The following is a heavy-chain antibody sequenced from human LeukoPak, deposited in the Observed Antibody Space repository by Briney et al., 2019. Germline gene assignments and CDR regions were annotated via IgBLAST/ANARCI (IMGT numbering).Heavy chain of an antibody. Sequence: PSETLSLTCAVYGGSFSGYYWSWIRQPPGKGLEWIGEINHSGSTNYNPSLKSRVTISVDTSKNQFSLKLSSVTAADTAVYYCARRGVCSTSCHRERAFDIWGRGTVVTVSS. CDR1: GGSFSGYY. V-gene: IGHV4-34*01. CDR2: INHSGST. CDR3: ARRGVCSTSCHRERAFDI. D-gene: IGHD2-2*01. J-gene: IGHJ3*02.